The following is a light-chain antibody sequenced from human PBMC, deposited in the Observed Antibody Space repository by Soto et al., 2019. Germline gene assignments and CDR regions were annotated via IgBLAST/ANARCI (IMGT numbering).Light chain of an antibody. CDR2: DAS. CDR3: QQRSNWPRFT. Sequence: EIVLTQSPATLSLSPGERATLSCRASQSVSSYLAWYQQKPGQAPRLLIYDASNRATGIPARFSGSGSGTDFTLTISSLEPEDFAVYYCQQRSNWPRFTFGQGTRWRL. J-gene: IGKJ5*01. V-gene: IGKV3-11*01. CDR1: QSVSSY.